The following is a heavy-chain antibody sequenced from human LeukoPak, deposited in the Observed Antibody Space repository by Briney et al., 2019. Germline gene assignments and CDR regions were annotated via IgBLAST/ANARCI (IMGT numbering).Heavy chain of an antibody. J-gene: IGHJ1*01. V-gene: IGHV4-4*07. Sequence: SETLSLTCTVSGGSISSYYWSWIRQPAGKGLEWIGRIYTSGSTNYNPSLKSRVTMSVDTSKNQFSLKLSSVTAADTAVYYCARDPSGPSAEYFQHWGQGTLVTVSS. CDR3: ARDPSGPSAEYFQH. CDR1: GGSISSYY. D-gene: IGHD3-10*01. CDR2: IYTSGST.